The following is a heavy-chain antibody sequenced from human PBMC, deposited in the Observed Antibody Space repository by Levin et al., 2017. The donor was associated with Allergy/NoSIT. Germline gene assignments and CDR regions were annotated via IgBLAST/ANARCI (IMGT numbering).Heavy chain of an antibody. Sequence: GGSLRLSCAASGFTFSSYAMSWVRQAPGKGLKWVSAISGSGGGTYYADSVKGRFTISRDNSKNTLYLQMNSLRAEDTAIYYCAKGGRSDSSVDYWGQGTLVTVSS. V-gene: IGHV3-23*01. CDR3: AKGGRSDSSVDY. CDR1: GFTFSSYA. D-gene: IGHD3-16*01. J-gene: IGHJ4*02. CDR2: ISGSGGGT.